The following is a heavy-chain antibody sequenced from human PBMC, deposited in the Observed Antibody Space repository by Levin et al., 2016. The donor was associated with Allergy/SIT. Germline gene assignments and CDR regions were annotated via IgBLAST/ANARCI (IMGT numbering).Heavy chain of an antibody. Sequence: RQAPGKGLEWIGYIYNSGSPYYNPSLKSRVTMSVDTSKNQFSLKLSSVTAVDTAVYYCARMYCSGGSCYYYFDYWGQGTQVTVSS. CDR3: ARMYCSGGSCYYYFDY. J-gene: IGHJ4*02. CDR2: IYNSGSP. V-gene: IGHV4-28*01. D-gene: IGHD2-15*01.